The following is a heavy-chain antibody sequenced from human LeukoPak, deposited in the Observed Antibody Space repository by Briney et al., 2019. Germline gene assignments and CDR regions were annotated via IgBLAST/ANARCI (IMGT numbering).Heavy chain of an antibody. Sequence: PGGSLRLSCAASGFIFSNYGMSWVRQAPGKGLEWVSSISGGGIATYHADSVEGRFTISRDNSKNTLYLQMNSLRVEDTAIYYCTTQRVVTAAIDSWGQGTLVTVSS. V-gene: IGHV3-23*01. D-gene: IGHD2-21*02. CDR3: TTQRVVTAAIDS. J-gene: IGHJ4*02. CDR1: GFIFSNYG. CDR2: ISGGGIAT.